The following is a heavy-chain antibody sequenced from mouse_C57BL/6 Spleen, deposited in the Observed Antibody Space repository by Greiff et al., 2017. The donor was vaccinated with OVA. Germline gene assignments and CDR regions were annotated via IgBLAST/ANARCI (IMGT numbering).Heavy chain of an antibody. CDR2: IDPSDSYT. CDR1: GYTFTSYW. J-gene: IGHJ3*01. CDR3: ARRDSNSLAWFAY. Sequence: VQLQQPGAELVMPGASVKLSCKASGYTFTSYWMHWVKQRPGQGLEWIGEIDPSDSYTNYNQKFKGKSTLTVDKSSSTAYMQLSSLTSEDSAVYYCARRDSNSLAWFAYWGQGTLVTVSA. D-gene: IGHD2-5*01. V-gene: IGHV1-69*01.